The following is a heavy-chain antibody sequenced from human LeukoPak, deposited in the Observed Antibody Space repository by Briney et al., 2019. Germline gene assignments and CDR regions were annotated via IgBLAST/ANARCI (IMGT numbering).Heavy chain of an antibody. J-gene: IGHJ3*02. CDR1: GYTFTGYY. CDR2: INPNSGGT. D-gene: IGHD3-10*01. Sequence: ASVKVSCKASGYTFTGYYMHWVRQAPGQGLDWMGWINPNSGGTNYAQKFQGRVTMTRDTSISTAYMELSRLRSDDTAVYYCARFPLVRGVTEPFDIWGQGIMVTVSS. V-gene: IGHV1-2*02. CDR3: ARFPLVRGVTEPFDI.